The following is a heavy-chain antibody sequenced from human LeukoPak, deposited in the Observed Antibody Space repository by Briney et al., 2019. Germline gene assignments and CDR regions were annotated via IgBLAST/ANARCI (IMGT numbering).Heavy chain of an antibody. CDR3: ARRVYCTGGACRNWYFDL. Sequence: PSETLSLTCNVSGASISSTTYYWGWIRQPPGKGLEWIGSIYYDGRTYYNPSLQSRLAISVDTSKSQFSLRLSSVTAADTAVYYCARRVYCTGGACRNWYFDLWGRGTLVTVSS. J-gene: IGHJ2*01. D-gene: IGHD2-8*02. CDR2: IYYDGRT. CDR1: GASISSTTYY. V-gene: IGHV4-39*01.